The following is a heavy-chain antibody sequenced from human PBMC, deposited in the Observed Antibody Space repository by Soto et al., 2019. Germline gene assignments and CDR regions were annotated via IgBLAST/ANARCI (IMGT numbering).Heavy chain of an antibody. D-gene: IGHD3-10*01. J-gene: IGHJ4*02. Sequence: GGSLRLSCAASGFTFDTFWMTWVRQAPGKGLEWVAKMSEDGREVFYAESVRGRFTISRDNANNSLYLQMFRLRVEDTATYFCVRGGVPDWWGQGTLVTVSS. CDR1: GFTFDTFW. CDR3: VRGGVPDW. V-gene: IGHV3-7*01. CDR2: MSEDGREV.